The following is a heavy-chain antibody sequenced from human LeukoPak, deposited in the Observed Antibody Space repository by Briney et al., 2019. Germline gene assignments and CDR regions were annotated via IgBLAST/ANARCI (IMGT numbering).Heavy chain of an antibody. CDR1: GGSISSGGYS. J-gene: IGHJ5*02. Sequence: PSQTLTLTCAVSGGSISSGGYSWSWIRQPPGKGLEWIGSIYHSGSTYYNPSLKSRVTISVDTSKNQFSLKLSSVTAADTAVYYCARVPLSDIVVVVAATPENWFDPWGQGTLVTVSS. CDR3: ARVPLSDIVVVVAATPENWFDP. V-gene: IGHV4-30-2*03. CDR2: IYHSGST. D-gene: IGHD2-15*01.